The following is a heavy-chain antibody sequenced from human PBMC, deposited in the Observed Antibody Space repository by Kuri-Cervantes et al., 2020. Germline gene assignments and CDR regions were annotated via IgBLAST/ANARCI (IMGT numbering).Heavy chain of an antibody. CDR2: IYHSGST. V-gene: IGHV4-4*02. Sequence: SETLSLTCAVSGGSISGTNWWSWVRQPPGTGLEWIGSIYHSGSTYYNPSLKSRVTISVDTSKNQFSLKLSSVTAADTAVYYCARRGYSYGDFDYWGQGTLVTVSS. CDR1: GGSISGTNW. D-gene: IGHD5-18*01. J-gene: IGHJ4*02. CDR3: ARRGYSYGDFDY.